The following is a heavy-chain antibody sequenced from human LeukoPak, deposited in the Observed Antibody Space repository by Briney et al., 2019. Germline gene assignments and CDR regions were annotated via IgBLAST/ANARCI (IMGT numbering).Heavy chain of an antibody. V-gene: IGHV3-30*04. CDR1: GVTFSSYA. CDR3: ARNRGTYYGLNDY. Sequence: PGGSLRLSCAASGVTFSSYAMHWVRQAPGKGLEWVAVISYDGSNKYYADSVKGRFTISRDNGKNTLYLQMNSLRAEDTAVYYCARNRGTYYGLNDYWGQGTRVTVSS. D-gene: IGHD1-26*01. CDR2: ISYDGSNK. J-gene: IGHJ4*02.